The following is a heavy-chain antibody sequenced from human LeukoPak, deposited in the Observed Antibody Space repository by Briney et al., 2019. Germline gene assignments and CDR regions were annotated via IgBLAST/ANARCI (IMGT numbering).Heavy chain of an antibody. CDR3: ATSTKYSISWGAFDI. J-gene: IGHJ3*02. CDR1: GYTFTSYY. V-gene: IGHV1-46*01. D-gene: IGHD6-13*01. Sequence: ASVKVSCKASGYTFTSYYMHWVRQAPGQGLEWMGIINPSGGSTSYAQKFQGRVTMTRDTSTSTVYMELSSLTSDDTAVYYCATSTKYSISWGAFDIWGQGTMVTVSS. CDR2: INPSGGST.